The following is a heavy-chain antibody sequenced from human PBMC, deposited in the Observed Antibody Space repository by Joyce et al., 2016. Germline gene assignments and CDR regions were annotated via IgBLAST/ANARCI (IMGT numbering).Heavy chain of an antibody. CDR2: INEDGSYT. J-gene: IGHJ4*02. Sequence: EVQLVESGGGLVQPGESLTLSCAVAGFTFSSYWMHWVRQAPGKGLVWVSRINEDGSYTTYADSVKGRFTISRDNAKNILYLQMNSLTADDTAVYYCVREILVAGKTFEYWGQGTLVTVSS. V-gene: IGHV3-74*01. D-gene: IGHD6-19*01. CDR1: GFTFSSYW. CDR3: VREILVAGKTFEY.